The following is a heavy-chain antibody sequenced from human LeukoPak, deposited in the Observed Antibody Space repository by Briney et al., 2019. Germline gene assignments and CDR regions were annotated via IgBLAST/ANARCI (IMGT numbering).Heavy chain of an antibody. CDR1: GYKCTSYW. CDR2: IYPDDSDI. D-gene: IGHD3-16*01. V-gene: IGHV5-51*01. Sequence: GESLKISSKASGYKCTSYWIGWVRQMPGKGPEWMGIIYPDDSDIRYSPSFQGQVTISADKSLSTAYLQWSSLKASDSAMYYCARHPYDVFAGYYLDYWGQGTLVTVSS. CDR3: ARHPYDVFAGYYLDY. J-gene: IGHJ4*02.